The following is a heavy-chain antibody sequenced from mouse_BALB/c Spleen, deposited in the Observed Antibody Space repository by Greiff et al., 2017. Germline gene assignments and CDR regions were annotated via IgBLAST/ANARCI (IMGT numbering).Heavy chain of an antibody. V-gene: IGHV5-6-5*01. CDR1: GFPFSSYA. Sequence: EVKLVESGGGLVKPGGSLKLSCAASGFPFSSYAMSWVRQTPEKRLEWVASISSGGSTYYPDSVKGRFTISRDNARNILYLQMSSLRSEDTAMYYCARGGVYYGKPYAMDYWGQGTSVTVSS. J-gene: IGHJ4*01. CDR3: ARGGVYYGKPYAMDY. CDR2: ISSGGST. D-gene: IGHD2-1*01.